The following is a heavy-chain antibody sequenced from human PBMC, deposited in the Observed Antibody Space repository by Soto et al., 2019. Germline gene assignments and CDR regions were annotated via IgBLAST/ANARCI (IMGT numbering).Heavy chain of an antibody. J-gene: IGHJ3*02. V-gene: IGHV4-39*01. Sequence: PSETLSLTCIVSGGSISSSSYYWGWIRQPPGKGLEWIGSIYYSGSTYDNPSLKSRVTISVDTSKNQISLNLSSVTAADTAVYYCAKTHYDYVWGSYRPDAFDIWGQGTMVTV. CDR1: GGSISSSSYY. D-gene: IGHD3-16*02. CDR2: IYYSGST. CDR3: AKTHYDYVWGSYRPDAFDI.